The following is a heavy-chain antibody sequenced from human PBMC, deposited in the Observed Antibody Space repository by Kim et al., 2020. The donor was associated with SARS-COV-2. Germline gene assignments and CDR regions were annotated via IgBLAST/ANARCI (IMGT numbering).Heavy chain of an antibody. V-gene: IGHV3-33*01. CDR3: ARDFGKARNYYGSGSYGGAFDI. J-gene: IGHJ3*02. CDR2: IWYDGSNK. CDR1: GFTFSSYG. Sequence: GGSLRLSCAASGFTFSSYGMHWVRQAPGKGLEWVAVIWYDGSNKYYADSVKGRFTISRDNSKNTLYQQMNSLRAEDTAVYYCARDFGKARNYYGSGSYGGAFDIWGQGTMVTVSS. D-gene: IGHD3-10*01.